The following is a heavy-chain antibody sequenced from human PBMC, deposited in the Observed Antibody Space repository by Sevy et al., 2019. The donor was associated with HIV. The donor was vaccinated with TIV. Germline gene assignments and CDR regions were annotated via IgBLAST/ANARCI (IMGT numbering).Heavy chain of an antibody. D-gene: IGHD7-27*01. Sequence: GGCLRLSCAASGLSVSRNYLSWVRQAPGKGLERVSVIYAGGSTYYAESVKGRFTVTRDKAKNTLYYQMKILRAEDTAVDYCASQLGIGAFDIWGQGTMVLVSS. CDR1: GLSVSRNY. V-gene: IGHV3-53*01. CDR3: ASQLGIGAFDI. CDR2: IYAGGST. J-gene: IGHJ3*02.